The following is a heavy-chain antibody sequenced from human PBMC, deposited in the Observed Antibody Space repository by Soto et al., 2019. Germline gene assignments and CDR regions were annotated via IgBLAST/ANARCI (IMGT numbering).Heavy chain of an antibody. J-gene: IGHJ4*02. Sequence: GSLRLSCAASGFTFSNFAMMWVRQAPGEGLECVSAISAGGVATYYADSAKGRFTVSRDNSKDTLYLQMNSLRGEDTAVYFCAKRLTSGDEGFWGRGTLVTVSS. CDR3: AKRLTSGDEGF. CDR2: ISAGGVAT. V-gene: IGHV3-23*01. CDR1: GFTFSNFA. D-gene: IGHD2-21*02.